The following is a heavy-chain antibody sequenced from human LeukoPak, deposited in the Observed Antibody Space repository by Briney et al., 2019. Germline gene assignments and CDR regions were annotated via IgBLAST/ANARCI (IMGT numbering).Heavy chain of an antibody. CDR2: ISTYYGNT. CDR1: GYTFTTYG. D-gene: IGHD3-22*01. CDR3: ARDYDSTRYYVY. Sequence: ASVRVSCKASGYTFTTYGISWLRQAPGQGLEWMGWISTYYGNTNYAENLQGRVTMTTDTSTSTAYMELRSLRSDDTAVYFCARDYDSTRYYVYWGQGTLVTVSS. J-gene: IGHJ4*02. V-gene: IGHV1-18*01.